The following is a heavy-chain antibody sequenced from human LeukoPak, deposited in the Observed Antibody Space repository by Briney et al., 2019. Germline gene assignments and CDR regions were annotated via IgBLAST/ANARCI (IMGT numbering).Heavy chain of an antibody. D-gene: IGHD5-18*01. V-gene: IGHV4-59*01. CDR3: ARAGNSGYSYAYYYYGMDV. Sequence: SETLSLTCTVSGGSISSYYWSWTRQPPGKGLEWIGYIYYSGGTNYNPSLKSRVTISVDTSKNQFSLKLSSVTAADTAVYYCARAGNSGYSYAYYYYGMDVWGQGTTVTVSS. J-gene: IGHJ6*02. CDR2: IYYSGGT. CDR1: GGSISSYY.